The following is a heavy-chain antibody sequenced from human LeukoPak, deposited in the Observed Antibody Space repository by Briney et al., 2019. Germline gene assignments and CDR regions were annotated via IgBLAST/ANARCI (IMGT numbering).Heavy chain of an antibody. J-gene: IGHJ4*02. D-gene: IGHD3-3*02. V-gene: IGHV1-69*11. CDR2: ITPLLGTT. CDR3: ARLSSSFGRYYFDY. Sequence: GASVKVSCKASGGTLGRYPVNWVRQAPAQGLQWMGRITPLLGTTNYAQKFQGRVTITADESTSTAYMELSSLRSEDTAVYYCARLSSSFGRYYFDYWGQGTLVTVSS. CDR1: GGTLGRYP.